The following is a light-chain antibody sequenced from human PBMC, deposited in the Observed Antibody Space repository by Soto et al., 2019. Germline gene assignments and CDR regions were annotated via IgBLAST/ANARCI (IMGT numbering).Light chain of an antibody. CDR2: WAS. Sequence: DIVMTQSPDSLAVSLGERATINCKSSQSVLFSSDNKKYLAWYQQKPGQPPKLLIYWASIRESGVPDRFSGSGSGTDFTLTVSSLQAEDVAVYYCQQYYTTPYTFGQGTKLEIK. CDR3: QQYYTTPYT. CDR1: QSVLFSSDNKKY. J-gene: IGKJ2*01. V-gene: IGKV4-1*01.